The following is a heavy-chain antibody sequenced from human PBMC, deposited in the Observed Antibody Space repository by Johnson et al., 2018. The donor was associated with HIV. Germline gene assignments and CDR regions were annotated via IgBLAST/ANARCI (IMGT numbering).Heavy chain of an antibody. J-gene: IGHJ3*02. V-gene: IGHV3-66*01. CDR2: FYSGGST. D-gene: IGHD6-19*01. CDR1: GFTVSSNY. CDR3: ARDQGQWLTQVWDAFDI. Sequence: EVQLVESGGGLVQPGGSLRLSCAASGFTVSSNYMSWVRQAPGKGLAWVSTFYSGGSTYYTDSVKGRFTISRDNSKNTLYLQMNSLRAEDSAVYFCARDQGQWLTQVWDAFDIWGQGTLVTVS.